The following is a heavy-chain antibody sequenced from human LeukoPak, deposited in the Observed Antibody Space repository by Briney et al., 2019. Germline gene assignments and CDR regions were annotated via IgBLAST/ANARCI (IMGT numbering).Heavy chain of an antibody. CDR3: ARDSSSWSYGMDV. CDR2: ISGSGGST. J-gene: IGHJ6*02. D-gene: IGHD6-13*01. CDR1: GFTFSSYA. Sequence: GGSLRLSCAASGFTFSSYAMSWVRQAPGKGLEWVSAISGSGGSTYYADSVKGRFTISRDNSKNTLYLQMSSLTVEDTAVYYCARDSSSWSYGMDVWGQGTTVTVSS. V-gene: IGHV3-23*01.